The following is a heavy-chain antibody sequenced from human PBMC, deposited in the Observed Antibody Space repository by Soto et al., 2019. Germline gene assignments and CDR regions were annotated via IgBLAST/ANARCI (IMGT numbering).Heavy chain of an antibody. CDR2: ISGDNGNT. V-gene: IGHV1-18*01. J-gene: IGHJ4*02. D-gene: IGHD2-15*01. Sequence: QVQLVQSGAAVKKPGASVRVSCQTSAYTFTNYAVSWVRQAPGQGLEWMGWISGDNGNTIYAQKFQGRVTMTTDTSTRKAYMELRSLRSDDTAVYYCATGLLGYCSGGSCYSDSWGQGTLVTVSS. CDR1: AYTFTNYA. CDR3: ATGLLGYCSGGSCYSDS.